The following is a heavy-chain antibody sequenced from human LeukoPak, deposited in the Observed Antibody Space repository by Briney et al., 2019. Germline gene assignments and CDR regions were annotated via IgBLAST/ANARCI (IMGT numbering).Heavy chain of an antibody. J-gene: IGHJ4*02. V-gene: IGHV3-30*18. CDR3: AKDQQSPQYYYDSSGYDY. D-gene: IGHD3-22*01. Sequence: GRSLRLSCAASGFTFSSYGMHWVRQAPGKGLEWVAVISYDGSNKYYADSVKGRFTISRDNSKNTLYLQMNSLRAEDTAVYYCAKDQQSPQYYYDSSGYDYWGQGTLVTVSS. CDR1: GFTFSSYG. CDR2: ISYDGSNK.